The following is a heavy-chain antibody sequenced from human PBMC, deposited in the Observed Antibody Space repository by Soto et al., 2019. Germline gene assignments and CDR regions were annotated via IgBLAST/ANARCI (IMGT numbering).Heavy chain of an antibody. D-gene: IGHD6-13*01. CDR2: INHSGST. Sequence: SETLSLTCAVYGGSFSGYYWSWIRQPPGKGLEWIGEINHSGSTNYNPSLKSRVTISVDTSKNQFSLKLSSVTAADTAVYYCARGGGGSWNYFDYWGQGTLVTVSS. CDR1: GGSFSGYY. J-gene: IGHJ4*02. V-gene: IGHV4-34*01. CDR3: ARGGGGSWNYFDY.